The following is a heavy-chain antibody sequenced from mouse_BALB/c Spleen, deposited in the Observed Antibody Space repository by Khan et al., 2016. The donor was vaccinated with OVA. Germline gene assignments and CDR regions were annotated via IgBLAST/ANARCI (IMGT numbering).Heavy chain of an antibody. CDR2: ISYSGST. CDR1: GYSITSNYA. D-gene: IGHD1-1*01. V-gene: IGHV3-2*02. J-gene: IGHJ4*01. Sequence: EVQLQESGPGLVKPSQSLSLTCTVTGYSITSNYAWNWIRQFPGNKLEWMGYISYSGSTNYNPSLKSRISITRDNSKNHFFLQLNSVTTEDTATYYCARGNYYGYAKDYWGQGTSITVSS. CDR3: ARGNYYGYAKDY.